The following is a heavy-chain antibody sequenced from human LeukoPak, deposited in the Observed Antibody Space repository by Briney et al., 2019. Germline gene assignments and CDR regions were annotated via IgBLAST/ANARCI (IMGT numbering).Heavy chain of an antibody. D-gene: IGHD5-18*01. CDR2: IYYSGST. Sequence: PSETLSLTCTVSGGSISSGGYYWSWIRQPPGKGLEWIGYIYYSGSTNYNPSLKSRVTISVDTSKNQFSLKLSSVTAADTAVYYCAREDSYGGAFDIWGQGTMVTVSS. CDR3: AREDSYGGAFDI. V-gene: IGHV4-61*08. CDR1: GGSISSGGYY. J-gene: IGHJ3*02.